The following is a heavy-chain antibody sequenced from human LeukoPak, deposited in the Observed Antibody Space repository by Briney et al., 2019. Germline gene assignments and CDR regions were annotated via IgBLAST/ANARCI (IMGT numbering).Heavy chain of an antibody. Sequence: ASVKVSCKASGYTFTGYYMHWVRQAPGQGREWMGWINPNSGGTDYAQKFQGRVTMTRDTSISTAYMELSSLRSDDTAVYYCARDRPVSRLGTDFDYWGQGALVTVSS. V-gene: IGHV1-2*02. D-gene: IGHD1-7*01. CDR3: ARDRPVSRLGTDFDY. CDR1: GYTFTGYY. J-gene: IGHJ4*02. CDR2: INPNSGGT.